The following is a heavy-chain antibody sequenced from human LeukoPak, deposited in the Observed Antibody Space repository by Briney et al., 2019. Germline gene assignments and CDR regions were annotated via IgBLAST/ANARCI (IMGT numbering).Heavy chain of an antibody. V-gene: IGHV3-23*01. D-gene: IGHD2-15*01. CDR3: ARTSFLLGDCGGSCYGLNWFDP. Sequence: GGSLRLSCAASGFTFSSYAMSWVRQAPGKGLEWVSAISGSGGSTYYADSVKGRFTISRDNSKNTLYLQMNSLRAEDTAVYYCARTSFLLGDCGGSCYGLNWFDPWGQGTLVTVSS. CDR2: ISGSGGST. CDR1: GFTFSSYA. J-gene: IGHJ5*02.